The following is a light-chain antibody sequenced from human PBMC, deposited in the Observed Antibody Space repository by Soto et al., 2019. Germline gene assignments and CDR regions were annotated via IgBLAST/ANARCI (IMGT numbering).Light chain of an antibody. CDR3: QQYGGSPTT. J-gene: IGKJ2*01. CDR1: QSVSRDY. Sequence: EIVLTQSPGTLCLSPGERATLSCTASQSVSRDYLAWYQQKPDQAPRLLMYGASSRATGIPDRFSGRGSGTDFTLTITRLEPEDFAVYYCQQYGGSPTTFGQGTKLEIK. V-gene: IGKV3-20*01. CDR2: GAS.